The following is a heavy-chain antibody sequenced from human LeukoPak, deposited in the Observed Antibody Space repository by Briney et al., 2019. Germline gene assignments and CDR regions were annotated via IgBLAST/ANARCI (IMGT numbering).Heavy chain of an antibody. J-gene: IGHJ5*02. D-gene: IGHD2-2*01. CDR2: IYYSGST. CDR3: ARVWAVRVVVGHNWFDP. Sequence: SETLSLTCTVSGGSISSYYWGWIRQPPGKGLEWIGSIYYSGSTYYNPSLKSRVTISVDTSKNQFSLKLSSVTAADTAVYYCARVWAVRVVVGHNWFDPWGQGTLVTVSS. V-gene: IGHV4-39*07. CDR1: GGSISSYY.